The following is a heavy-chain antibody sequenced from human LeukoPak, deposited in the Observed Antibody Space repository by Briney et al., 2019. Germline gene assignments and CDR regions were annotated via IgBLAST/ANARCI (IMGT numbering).Heavy chain of an antibody. CDR3: AKGRAEYLQH. CDR2: ITWDGAST. J-gene: IGHJ1*01. CDR1: GFTFDDYT. Sequence: GGSLRISCAASGFTFDDYTMHWVRQAPGKGLDWVSLITWDGASTYYADSVKGRFTISRDYSKNSLYLQMNSLRTEDTAMYYCAKGRAEYLQHWGQGTLVTVSS. V-gene: IGHV3-43*01.